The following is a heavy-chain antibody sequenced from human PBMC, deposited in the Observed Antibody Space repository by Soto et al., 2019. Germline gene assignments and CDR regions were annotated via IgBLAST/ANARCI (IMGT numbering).Heavy chain of an antibody. D-gene: IGHD3-22*01. CDR1: GFTFSTYT. J-gene: IGHJ4*02. V-gene: IGHV3-7*01. CDR3: AGDQGFYHDTLGYYLH. CDR2: MKEDGTEI. Sequence: PGGSLRLSCAASGFTFSTYTMNWVRQAPGKGLEWVANMKEDGTEIWYMDSVKGRFTISRDNAKNFLYLQMNNLRVEDTAVYYCAGDQGFYHDTLGYYLHWGPGTLVTVSS.